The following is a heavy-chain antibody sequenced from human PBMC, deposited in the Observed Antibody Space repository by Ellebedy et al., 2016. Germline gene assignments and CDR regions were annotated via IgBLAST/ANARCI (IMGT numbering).Heavy chain of an antibody. Sequence: GRFTISRDNAKTSLYLQMNSLRVEDTAVYYCARDDFVVEVPAAGVIGHWGQGTLVTVSS. V-gene: IGHV3-48*01. CDR3: ARDDFVVEVPAAGVIGH. D-gene: IGHD2-2*01. J-gene: IGHJ4*02.